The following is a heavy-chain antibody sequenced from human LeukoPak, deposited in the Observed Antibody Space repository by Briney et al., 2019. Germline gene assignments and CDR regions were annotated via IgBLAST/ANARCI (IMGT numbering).Heavy chain of an antibody. D-gene: IGHD6-19*01. CDR3: ARDRGSLAVGDSRTSDY. CDR2: ISTGNGNT. J-gene: IGHJ4*02. V-gene: IGHV1-18*01. Sequence: ASVKVSCKASGDTFIRYGITWVRQAPGQGLEWMGWISTGNGNTNSGQKFQGRVTMTTDTSTGTAYMELRSLRSDDTAMYYCARDRGSLAVGDSRTSDYWGQGTLVTVSS. CDR1: GDTFIRYG.